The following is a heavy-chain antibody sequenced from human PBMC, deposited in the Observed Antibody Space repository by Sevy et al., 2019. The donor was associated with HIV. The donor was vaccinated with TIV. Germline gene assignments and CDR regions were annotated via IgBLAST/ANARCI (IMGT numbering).Heavy chain of an antibody. D-gene: IGHD3-22*01. V-gene: IGHV1-69*06. J-gene: IGHJ1*01. CDR2: IIPIFGTA. CDR1: GGTFSTYA. Sequence: ASVKVSCKASGGTFSTYAISWVRQAPGQGLEWMGGIIPIFGTANYAQKFQGRVTITADKSTCTAYMELSSLRSEDTAVYYCASHYYDSSHFQHWGQGTLVTVSS. CDR3: ASHYYDSSHFQH.